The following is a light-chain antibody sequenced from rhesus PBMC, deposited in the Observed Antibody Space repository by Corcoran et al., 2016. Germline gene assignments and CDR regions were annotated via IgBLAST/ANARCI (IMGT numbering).Light chain of an antibody. Sequence: DIQMTQSPSSLSASVGDTVNITCRASQSISNWLDWYQQKPGKAPKVLIYKASSLQSGVPSRFSGSGSGTDFTLAISSLQPEDFATYYCLQYSSSPLTFGGGTNVEIK. CDR1: QSISNW. CDR2: KAS. CDR3: LQYSSSPLT. J-gene: IGKJ4*01. V-gene: IGKV1-22*01.